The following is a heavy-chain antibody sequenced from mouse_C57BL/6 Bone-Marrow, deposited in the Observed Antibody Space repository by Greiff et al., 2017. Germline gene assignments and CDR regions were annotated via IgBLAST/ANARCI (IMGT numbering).Heavy chain of an antibody. Sequence: EVKLMESGPGLVKPSQSLSLTCSVTGYSITSGYYWNWIRQFPGNKLEWMGYISYDGSNNYNPSLKNRISITRYTSKNQFFLKLNSVTTEDTATYYCASELGIFDYWGQGTTLTVSS. D-gene: IGHD4-1*01. CDR1: GYSITSGYY. CDR3: ASELGIFDY. J-gene: IGHJ2*01. CDR2: ISYDGSN. V-gene: IGHV3-6*01.